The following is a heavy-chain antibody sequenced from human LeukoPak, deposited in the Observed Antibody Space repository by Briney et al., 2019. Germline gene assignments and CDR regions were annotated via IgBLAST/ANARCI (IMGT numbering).Heavy chain of an antibody. D-gene: IGHD3-22*01. Sequence: PGGSLRLSCAASGFTFSSYAMHWVRQAPGKGLEWVAVISYDGSNKCYADSVKGRFTISRDNSKNTLYLQMNSLRAEDTAVYYCARDGSSGYSLTSAYYFDYWGQGTLVTVSS. J-gene: IGHJ4*02. V-gene: IGHV3-30-3*01. CDR2: ISYDGSNK. CDR3: ARDGSSGYSLTSAYYFDY. CDR1: GFTFSSYA.